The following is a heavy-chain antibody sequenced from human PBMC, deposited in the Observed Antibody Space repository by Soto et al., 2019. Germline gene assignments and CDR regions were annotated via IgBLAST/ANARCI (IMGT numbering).Heavy chain of an antibody. CDR3: TTDPSVNKYPRQIDY. V-gene: IGHV3-15*01. D-gene: IGHD4-17*01. Sequence: GVLRLSCAASGFTFSNAWMSWVRQAPGKGLEWVGRIKSKTDGGTTDYAAPVKGRFTISRDDSKNTLYLQMNSLKTEDTAVYYCTTDPSVNKYPRQIDYWGQGTLVTVSS. CDR2: IKSKTDGGTT. J-gene: IGHJ4*02. CDR1: GFTFSNAW.